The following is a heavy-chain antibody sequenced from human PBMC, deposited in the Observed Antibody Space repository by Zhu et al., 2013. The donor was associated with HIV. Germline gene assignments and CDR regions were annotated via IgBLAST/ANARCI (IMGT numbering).Heavy chain of an antibody. J-gene: IGHJ4*02. D-gene: IGHD2-2*01. Sequence: QVQLVQSGAEVKKPGSSVKVSCRTSGGIFSSYAISWVRQAPGQGLEWMGGIIPIFGTANYAQKFQGRVTITADESTSTAYMELSSLRSEDTAVYYCARGALYYCSSTSCPMFDYWAREPWSRLL. CDR2: IIPIFGTA. V-gene: IGHV1-69*01. CDR3: ARGALYYCSSTSCPMFDY. CDR1: GGIFSSYA.